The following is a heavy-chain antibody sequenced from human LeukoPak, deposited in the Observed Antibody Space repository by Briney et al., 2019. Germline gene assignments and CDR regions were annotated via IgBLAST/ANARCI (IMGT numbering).Heavy chain of an antibody. D-gene: IGHD2-15*01. Sequence: GESLKISCKGSGYSFTSYWIGWVRQMPGKGLEWMGIIYPGDSDTRYSPSFQGQVTISADKSISTAYLQWSSLKASDTAMYYCARVVVAARGGGAFDIWGQGTMVTVSS. CDR3: ARVVVAARGGGAFDI. V-gene: IGHV5-51*01. CDR1: GYSFTSYW. J-gene: IGHJ3*02. CDR2: IYPGDSDT.